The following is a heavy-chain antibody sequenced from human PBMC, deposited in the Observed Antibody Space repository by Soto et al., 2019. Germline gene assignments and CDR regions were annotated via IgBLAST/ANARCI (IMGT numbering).Heavy chain of an antibody. D-gene: IGHD2-2*01. CDR1: GLTFSSYG. Sequence: PGGSLRLSCAASGLTFSSYGMHWVRPAPGKGLEWVAVIWYDGSNKYYADSVKGRFTISRDNSKNTLYLQMNSLRAEDTAVYYCARTASAAPYYFDYWGQGTLVTVSS. V-gene: IGHV3-33*01. CDR3: ARTASAAPYYFDY. J-gene: IGHJ4*02. CDR2: IWYDGSNK.